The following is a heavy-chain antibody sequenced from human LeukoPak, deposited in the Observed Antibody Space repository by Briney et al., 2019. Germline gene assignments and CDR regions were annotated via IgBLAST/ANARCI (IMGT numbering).Heavy chain of an antibody. V-gene: IGHV4-39*01. CDR2: IYYSGST. Sequence: SETLSLTCTVSGGSISSSSYYWGWIRQPPGKGLEWIGSIYYSGSTYYNPSLKSRVTISVDTSKNQFSLKLSSVTAADTAVYYCARQPRYCSSTSCYKNALDIWGQGTMVTVSS. J-gene: IGHJ3*02. CDR1: GGSISSSSYY. D-gene: IGHD2-2*02. CDR3: ARQPRYCSSTSCYKNALDI.